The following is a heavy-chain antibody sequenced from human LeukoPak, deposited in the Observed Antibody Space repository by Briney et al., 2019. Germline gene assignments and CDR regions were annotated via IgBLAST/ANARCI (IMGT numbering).Heavy chain of an antibody. CDR1: GVSFSGYY. D-gene: IGHD6-13*01. CDR3: ARRGSSSFYYYYYMDV. V-gene: IGHV4-34*01. J-gene: IGHJ6*03. Sequence: SETLSLTCAVYGVSFSGYYWTWIRQPPGKGLEWIGEINHSGSTNYNPSLKSRVTISVDTSKNQFSLKLSSVTAADTAVYYCARRGSSSFYYYYYMDVWGKGTPVTVSS. CDR2: INHSGST.